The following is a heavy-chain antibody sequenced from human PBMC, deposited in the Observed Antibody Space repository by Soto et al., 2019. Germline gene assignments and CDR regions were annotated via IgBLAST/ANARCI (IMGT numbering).Heavy chain of an antibody. Sequence: EASVKVSCKASGYTFTSYAMHWVRQAPGQRLEWMGWINAGNGNTKYSQKFQGRVTITRDTSASTAYMELSSLRSEDTAVYYCARVRESDYGDSPFDYWGQGTLVTVSS. CDR1: GYTFTSYA. J-gene: IGHJ4*02. CDR2: INAGNGNT. CDR3: ARVRESDYGDSPFDY. D-gene: IGHD4-17*01. V-gene: IGHV1-3*01.